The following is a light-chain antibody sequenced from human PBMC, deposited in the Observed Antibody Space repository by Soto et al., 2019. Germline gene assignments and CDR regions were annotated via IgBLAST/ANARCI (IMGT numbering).Light chain of an antibody. J-gene: IGKJ4*01. CDR2: AAS. V-gene: IGKV1-39*01. Sequence: DIQMTQSPSSLSASVGDRFTITCLASQSISSYLNWYQQKPGKVPRLLIYAASSLQSGVPSRFSGSGSGTDFTLTISSLQPEDFATYYCQQSYSNPFTFGGGTKVDIK. CDR1: QSISSY. CDR3: QQSYSNPFT.